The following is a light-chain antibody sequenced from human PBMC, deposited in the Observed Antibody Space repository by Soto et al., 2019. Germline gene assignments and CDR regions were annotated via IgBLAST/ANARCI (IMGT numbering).Light chain of an antibody. CDR1: QSVYNN. CDR3: QQRSNWPGT. Sequence: EIVMTQSPATLSVSPGERATLSCRASQSVYNNLAWYQQKPGQAPRLLIYGASTRATGIPARFSGSGSGTEFTLTISSLQSEDFAVYFCQQRSNWPGTFGQGTKVEIK. V-gene: IGKV3-15*01. J-gene: IGKJ1*01. CDR2: GAS.